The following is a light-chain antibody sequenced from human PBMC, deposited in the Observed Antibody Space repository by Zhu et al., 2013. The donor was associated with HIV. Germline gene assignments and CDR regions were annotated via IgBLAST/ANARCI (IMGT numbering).Light chain of an antibody. CDR3: QQQET. J-gene: IGKJ1*01. Sequence: DTQMTQSPSTLSASVGDRVTMTCRASQSVSTWVAWYQHKPGKAPKLLIYKASSLESGVPSRFSGSGSGTEFTLTISSLQPDDFATYYCQQQETFGQGTKVEIK. V-gene: IGKV1-5*03. CDR2: KAS. CDR1: QSVSTW.